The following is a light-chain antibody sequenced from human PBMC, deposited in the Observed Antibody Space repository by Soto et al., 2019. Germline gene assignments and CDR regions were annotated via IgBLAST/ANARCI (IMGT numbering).Light chain of an antibody. V-gene: IGKV3-20*01. CDR2: GAS. CDR1: QSVRSNY. J-gene: IGKJ2*01. Sequence: EFVLTQSPGTLSLSPGARATLSCRASQSVRSNYLAWYQQKPGQSPRLLIYGASNRATGIPDRFSGSGSGTDFTLTICRLEPEDFAVFYCQHYGSSAYTFGQGTTLEIK. CDR3: QHYGSSAYT.